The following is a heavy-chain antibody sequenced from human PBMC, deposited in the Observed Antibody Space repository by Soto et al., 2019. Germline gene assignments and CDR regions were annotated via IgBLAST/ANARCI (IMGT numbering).Heavy chain of an antibody. CDR3: VRGITGVADFDY. D-gene: IGHD3-3*01. CDR1: GFIFSSHW. V-gene: IGHV3-7*01. CDR2: IKQDGSQE. Sequence: GVSLRLSCAASGFIFSSHWMHWVRQAPGKGLEWVANIKQDGSQEYYVGSVRGRFTISRDNAKSSMYLQMNSLRIEDTAVYYCVRGITGVADFDYWGQGTLVTVSS. J-gene: IGHJ4*02.